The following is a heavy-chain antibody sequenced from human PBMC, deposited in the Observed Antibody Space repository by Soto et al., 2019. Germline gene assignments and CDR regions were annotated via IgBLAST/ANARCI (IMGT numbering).Heavy chain of an antibody. J-gene: IGHJ4*02. CDR3: WARYYFCDY. CDR1: GITFSRYG. CDR2: ISYDESKK. V-gene: IGHV3-30*03. Sequence: HVQVVESGGGVVQPGRSLRLSCAGSGITFSRYGMQWVRQAPGKGLEWVAVISYDESKKYYVDSVKGRFTISRDNSKNTLYLQMNSLRAEDTAVYYCWARYYFCDYWGQGTLVTVSS. D-gene: IGHD3-16*01.